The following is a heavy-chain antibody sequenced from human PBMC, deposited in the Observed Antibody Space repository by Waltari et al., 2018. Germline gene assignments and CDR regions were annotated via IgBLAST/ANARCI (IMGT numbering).Heavy chain of an antibody. CDR1: GGSFSDSY. CDR3: ARFYCTATSCYYGLDV. V-gene: IGHV4-34*02. D-gene: IGHD2-15*01. J-gene: IGHJ6*02. CDR2: INHSGST. Sequence: QVQLKQWGAGLLKPSETLSLTCAVYGGSFSDSYWSWIRQTPKMGLEWIGEINHSGSTNYNPSPRSRVTISVGTSKNQFSLKLGSVTAADTAVYFCARFYCTATSCYYGLDVWGQGTPVTVSS.